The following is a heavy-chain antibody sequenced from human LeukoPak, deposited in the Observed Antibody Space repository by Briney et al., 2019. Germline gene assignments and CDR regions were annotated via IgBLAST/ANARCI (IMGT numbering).Heavy chain of an antibody. Sequence: PGGSLRLSCAASGFTFSSYGMSWVRQAPGKGLEWVSAISGSGGSTYYSDSVKGRFTISRDNSKNTLYLQMNSLRAEDTAVYYCASDSSGANTEDDYWGQGTLVTVSS. D-gene: IGHD6-19*01. CDR3: ASDSSGANTEDDY. CDR1: GFTFSSYG. J-gene: IGHJ4*02. V-gene: IGHV3-23*01. CDR2: ISGSGGST.